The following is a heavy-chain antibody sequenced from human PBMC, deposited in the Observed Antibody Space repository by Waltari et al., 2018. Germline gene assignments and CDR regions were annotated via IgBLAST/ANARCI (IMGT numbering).Heavy chain of an antibody. Sequence: EVQLVESGGGVVKPGGFLRLSCVAAGFTFSRHSWNWVSQAPGKGVEWVSSNSSSSSYIYYADSVKGRFTISRDNAKNALYLQMNSLRAEDTAVYYCARDEPFDIWGQGTMVTVSS. CDR2: NSSSSSYI. V-gene: IGHV3-21*01. J-gene: IGHJ3*02. CDR3: ARDEPFDI. CDR1: GFTFSRHS.